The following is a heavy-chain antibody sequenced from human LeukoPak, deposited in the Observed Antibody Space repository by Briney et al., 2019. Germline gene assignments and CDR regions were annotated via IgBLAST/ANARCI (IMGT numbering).Heavy chain of an antibody. Sequence: GGSLRLSCAAPGFTFSNAWMSWVRQAPGKGLEWVGRIKSKTDGGTTDYAAPVKGRFTISRDDSKNTLYLQMNSLKTEDTAVYYCTTHPSRYCTGGVCYYYYYYMDVWGKGTTVTVSS. CDR2: IKSKTDGGTT. CDR1: GFTFSNAW. D-gene: IGHD2-8*02. J-gene: IGHJ6*03. CDR3: TTHPSRYCTGGVCYYYYYYMDV. V-gene: IGHV3-15*01.